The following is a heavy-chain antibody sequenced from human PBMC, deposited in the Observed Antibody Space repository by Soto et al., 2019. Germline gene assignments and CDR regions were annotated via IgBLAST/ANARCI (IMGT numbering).Heavy chain of an antibody. CDR3: AHSKCSSTSCYANYYYYMDF. CDR2: IYWDDDK. D-gene: IGHD2-2*01. J-gene: IGHJ6*03. V-gene: IGHV2-5*02. CDR1: GFSLSTSGVG. Sequence: SGPTLVNPTQTLTLTCTFSGFSLSTSGVGVGWIRQPPGKALEWLALIYWDDDKRYSPSLKSRLTITKDTSKNQVVLTMTNMDPVDTATYYCAHSKCSSTSCYANYYYYMDFWGKGTTVTVSS.